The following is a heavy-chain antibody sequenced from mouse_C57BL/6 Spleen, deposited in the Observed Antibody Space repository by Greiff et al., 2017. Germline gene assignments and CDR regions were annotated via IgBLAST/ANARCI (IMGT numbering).Heavy chain of an antibody. CDR3: ARSGSPDAMDY. D-gene: IGHD3-1*01. J-gene: IGHJ4*01. CDR1: GYTFTSYW. CDR2: IHPNSGST. Sequence: QVQLQQPGAELVKPGASVKLSCKASGYTFTSYWMHWVKQRPGQGLEWIGMIHPNSGSTNYNEKFKSKATLTVDKSSSTAYMQLSSLTSEDAAVYYCARSGSPDAMDYWGQGTSVTVSS. V-gene: IGHV1-64*01.